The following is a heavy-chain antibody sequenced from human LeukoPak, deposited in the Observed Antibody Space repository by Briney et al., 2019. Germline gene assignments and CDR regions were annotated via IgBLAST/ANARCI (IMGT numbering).Heavy chain of an antibody. J-gene: IGHJ3*02. CDR3: ARAYCGGDCYPALDAFDI. D-gene: IGHD2-21*02. CDR2: IIPIFGTA. CDR1: GGTFSSYA. Sequence: SVKVSCKASGGTFSSYAISWVRQAPGQGLEWMGGIIPIFGTANYAQKFQGRVTITTDESTSTAYMELSSLRSEDAAVYYCARAYCGGDCYPALDAFDIWGQGTMVTVSS. V-gene: IGHV1-69*05.